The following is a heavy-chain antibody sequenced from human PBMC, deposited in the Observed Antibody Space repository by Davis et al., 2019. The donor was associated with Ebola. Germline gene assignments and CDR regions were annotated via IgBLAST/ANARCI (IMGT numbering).Heavy chain of an antibody. Sequence: GESLKISCAASGFTFSTYSMNWVRQAPGKGLEWVSVIQSGGGTYYADSVKGRFTISRDNSKNTLYLQMNSLRAEDTAVYYCAKVGSSGGVFDYWGQGTLVTVSS. CDR1: GFTFSTYS. V-gene: IGHV3-23*03. D-gene: IGHD6-25*01. J-gene: IGHJ4*02. CDR2: IQSGGGT. CDR3: AKVGSSGGVFDY.